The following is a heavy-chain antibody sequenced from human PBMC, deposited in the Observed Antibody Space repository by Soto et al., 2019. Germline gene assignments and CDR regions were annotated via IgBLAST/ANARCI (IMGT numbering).Heavy chain of an antibody. J-gene: IGHJ4*02. Sequence: SETLSLTCTVSGSSISSGSYYWSWIRQHPGKGLEWIGYIYHSGSTYYNPSLKSRATISLDTSKNQFSLKLSSVTAADTAVYYCARDYMAVVDWGQGTLVTVSS. V-gene: IGHV4-31*03. CDR2: IYHSGST. CDR1: GSSISSGSYY. D-gene: IGHD2-15*01. CDR3: ARDYMAVVD.